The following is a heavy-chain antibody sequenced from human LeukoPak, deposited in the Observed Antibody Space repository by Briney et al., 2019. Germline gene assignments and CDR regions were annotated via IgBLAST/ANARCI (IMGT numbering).Heavy chain of an antibody. D-gene: IGHD6-6*01. Sequence: SETLSLTCTVSGGSISSSSYYWGWIRQPPGKGLEWIGSIYYSGSTYYNPSLKSRVTISVDTSKNQFSLKLSSVTAADTAVYYCARAKALEYSSPRDTNWFDPWGQGTLVTVSS. V-gene: IGHV4-39*01. CDR3: ARAKALEYSSPRDTNWFDP. CDR2: IYYSGST. CDR1: GGSISSSSYY. J-gene: IGHJ5*02.